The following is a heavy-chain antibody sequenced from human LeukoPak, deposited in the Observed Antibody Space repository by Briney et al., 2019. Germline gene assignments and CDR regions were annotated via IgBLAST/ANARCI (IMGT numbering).Heavy chain of an antibody. V-gene: IGHV4-59*13. CDR3: VRGPYGASISKWFDP. J-gene: IGHJ5*02. CDR1: RGSISGYS. D-gene: IGHD4/OR15-4a*01. Sequence: SETLSLTCTVSRGSISGYSWSWIRQSPGGGLEWIGYIYYSGDTAYNPSLRSRVTMSVDTSKNQFFLRLRSMTTADTAVYYCVRGPYGASISKWFDPWGQGTQVIVSP. CDR2: IYYSGDT.